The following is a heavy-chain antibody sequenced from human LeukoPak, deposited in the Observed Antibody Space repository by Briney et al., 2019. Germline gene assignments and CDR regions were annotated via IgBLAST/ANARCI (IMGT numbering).Heavy chain of an antibody. CDR3: TTEYDSSGPTHYYYYGMDV. CDR1: GFTFSNAW. V-gene: IGHV3-15*01. J-gene: IGHJ6*02. CDR2: IKSKTDGGTT. Sequence: PGGSLRLSCAASGFTFSNAWMSWVRQAPGKGLEWVGRIKSKTDGGTTDYAAPVKGRFTISRDDSKNTLYLQMNSLKTEDTAVYYCTTEYDSSGPTHYYYYGMDVWGQGTTVTVSS. D-gene: IGHD3-22*01.